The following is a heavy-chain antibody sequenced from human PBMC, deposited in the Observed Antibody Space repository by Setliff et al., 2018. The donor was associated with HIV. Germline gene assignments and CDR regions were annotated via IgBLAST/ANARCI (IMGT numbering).Heavy chain of an antibody. CDR1: GFSFSDYH. Sequence: PGESLKISCAASGFSFSDYHMNWVCQAPGKGLEWISFISSSSSPIYYADSVKGRFTISRDNAKNSLYLQMNSLRAEDTAMYYCATEHPGYFDYWGQGTLVTVSS. V-gene: IGHV3-21*05. J-gene: IGHJ4*02. CDR2: ISSSSSPI. CDR3: ATEHPGYFDY.